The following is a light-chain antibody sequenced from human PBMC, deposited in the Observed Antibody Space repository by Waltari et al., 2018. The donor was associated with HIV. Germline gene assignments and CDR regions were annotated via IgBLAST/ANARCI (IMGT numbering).Light chain of an antibody. CDR2: DVS. J-gene: IGLJ2*01. CDR3: CSYAGNYSVI. V-gene: IGLV2-11*01. CDR1: SNDVGGYNH. Sequence: QSALTQPRSVSGSPGQSVTISCTGTSNDVGGYNHVSWYQQHPGKAPKLMIYDVSKRPSGVPDRFSGSKSGNTASLSISGLQAEDEADYYCCSYAGNYSVIFGGGAKLTVL.